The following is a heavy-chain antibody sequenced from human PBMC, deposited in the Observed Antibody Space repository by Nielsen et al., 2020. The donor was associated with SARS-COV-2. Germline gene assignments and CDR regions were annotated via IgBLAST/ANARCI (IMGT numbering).Heavy chain of an antibody. D-gene: IGHD5-12*01. CDR2: IYYSGST. Sequence: GSLRLSCTVSGGSISSYYWSWIRQPPGKGLEWIGYIYYSGSTNYNPSLKSRVTISVDTSKNQFSLKLSSVTAADTAVYYCARLAPYYYYMDVWGKGTLVTVSS. CDR1: GGSISSYY. CDR3: ARLAPYYYYMDV. V-gene: IGHV4-59*01. J-gene: IGHJ6*03.